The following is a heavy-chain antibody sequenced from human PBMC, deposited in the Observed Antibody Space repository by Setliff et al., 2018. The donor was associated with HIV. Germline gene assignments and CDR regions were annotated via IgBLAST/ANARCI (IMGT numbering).Heavy chain of an antibody. CDR3: ARRGNYLGDAFDI. Sequence: GGSLRLSCAASGFTFDDYGMSWVRQAPGKGLEWVSGINWNGGSTGYADSVKGRFTISRDNAKNSLYVQMNSLRVEDTAVYFCARRGNYLGDAFDIWGQGTMVTVSS. CDR1: GFTFDDYG. J-gene: IGHJ3*02. V-gene: IGHV3-20*04. D-gene: IGHD1-26*01. CDR2: INWNGGST.